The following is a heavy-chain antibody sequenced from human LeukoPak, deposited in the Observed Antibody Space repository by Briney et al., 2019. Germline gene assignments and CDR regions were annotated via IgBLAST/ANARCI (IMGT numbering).Heavy chain of an antibody. D-gene: IGHD2-15*01. V-gene: IGHV4-59*11. J-gene: IGHJ4*02. CDR1: GVSISSHY. Sequence: PSETLSLTCTVSGVSISSHYWSWIRQPPGKGLEWVGYAYHTGSTSSNPSLKSRATMSVDTSKNQFSLRLTSLTAADTAVYYCARGKLLQPYYFDYWGQGTLVTASS. CDR3: ARGKLLQPYYFDY. CDR2: AYHTGST.